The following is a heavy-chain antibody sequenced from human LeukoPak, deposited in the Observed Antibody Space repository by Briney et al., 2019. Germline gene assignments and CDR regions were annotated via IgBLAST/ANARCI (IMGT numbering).Heavy chain of an antibody. CDR1: GGSVSSSSYY. V-gene: IGHV4-39*01. CDR3: ARQSGYYSVDAFDI. Sequence: SETLSLTCTVSGGSVSSSSYYWGWIRQPPGKGLEWIGSIYYSGSTYYNPSLKSRVTISVDTSKNQFSLKLSSVTAADTAVYYCARQSGYYSVDAFDIWGQGTMVTVSS. J-gene: IGHJ3*02. CDR2: IYYSGST. D-gene: IGHD3-22*01.